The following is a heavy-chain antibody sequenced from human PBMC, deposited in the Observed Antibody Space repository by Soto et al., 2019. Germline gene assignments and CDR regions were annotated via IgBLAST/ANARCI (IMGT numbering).Heavy chain of an antibody. D-gene: IGHD3-3*01. J-gene: IGHJ6*02. CDR2: IYYSGST. CDR3: ARLYDFWSGYYKNQNYYGMDV. V-gene: IGHV4-59*08. CDR1: GGSISSYY. Sequence: SETLSLTCTVSGGSISSYYWSWIRQPPGKGLEWIGYIYYSGSTNYNPSLKSRVTISVDTSKNQFSLKLSSVTAADTAVYYCARLYDFWSGYYKNQNYYGMDVWGQGTTVTVSS.